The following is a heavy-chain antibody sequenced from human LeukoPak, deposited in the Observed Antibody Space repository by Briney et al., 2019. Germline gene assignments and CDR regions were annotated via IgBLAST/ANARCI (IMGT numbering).Heavy chain of an antibody. D-gene: IGHD6-19*01. CDR2: IYHSGST. CDR3: AAYSSGFYFDY. CDR1: GYSISSGYY. J-gene: IGHJ4*02. V-gene: IGHV4-38-2*02. Sequence: KASETLSLTCTVSGYSISSGYYWGWIRQPPGKGLEWIGSIYHSGSTYYNPSLKSRVTISVDTSKNQFSLKLSSVTAADTAVYYCAAYSSGFYFDYWGQGTLVTVSS.